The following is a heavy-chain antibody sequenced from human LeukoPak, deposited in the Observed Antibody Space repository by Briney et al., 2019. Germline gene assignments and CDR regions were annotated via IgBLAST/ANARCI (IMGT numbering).Heavy chain of an antibody. J-gene: IGHJ1*01. D-gene: IGHD6-19*01. Sequence: GGSLRLSCAASGFTFSSYWMSWVRQAPGKGLEWVSAITDSGGSTYYPDSLKGRFTISRDNSKNTLYLQMNSLRAEDTAVYYCAKEGSTAVAGYADCFQHWGQGTLVTVSS. CDR1: GFTFSSYW. V-gene: IGHV3-23*01. CDR3: AKEGSTAVAGYADCFQH. CDR2: ITDSGGST.